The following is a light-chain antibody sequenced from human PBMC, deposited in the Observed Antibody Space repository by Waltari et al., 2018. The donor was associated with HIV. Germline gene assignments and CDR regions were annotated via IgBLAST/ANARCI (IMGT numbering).Light chain of an antibody. V-gene: IGLV2-11*01. CDR1: SSDVGGSNY. CDR3: CSYAGSYDVV. J-gene: IGLJ2*01. Sequence: QSALTQPRSVSGSPGQSVTISCTGTSSDVGGSNYVSWYQQHPGKAPKLMIYDVSKRPSGVPDRFSGSKSGNTASLTISGLQAEDEADYYCCSYAGSYDVVFGGGTKLTVL. CDR2: DVS.